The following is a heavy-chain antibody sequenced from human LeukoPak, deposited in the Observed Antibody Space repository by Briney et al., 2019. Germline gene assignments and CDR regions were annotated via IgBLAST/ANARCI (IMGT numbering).Heavy chain of an antibody. D-gene: IGHD3-10*01. CDR1: GFTFSNYA. CDR3: VKDRTGTYTLDY. V-gene: IGHV3-30-3*01. J-gene: IGHJ4*02. Sequence: SLRLSCAATGFTFSNYAIHWGRQAPGKGLEWVSFISDNGSRQHYADAVKGRFTISRDNSKNTLNLKMNSLRAEDTAVYYCVKDRTGTYTLDYWGQGTLVTVSS. CDR2: ISDNGSRQ.